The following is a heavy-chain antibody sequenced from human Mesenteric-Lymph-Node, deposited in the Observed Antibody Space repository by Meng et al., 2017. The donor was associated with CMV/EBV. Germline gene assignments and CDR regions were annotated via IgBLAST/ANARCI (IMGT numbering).Heavy chain of an antibody. D-gene: IGHD2-2*01. Sequence: ASVKVSCKASGYTFSGYYMHWVRQAPGQGLEWMGWINPNSGGTNFAQKFQDRVTMTREKSSGTAYMELSRLRSDDTAVYYCARGYCSSNNCPIGNYWGQGTLVTVSS. CDR2: INPNSGGT. V-gene: IGHV1-2*02. J-gene: IGHJ4*02. CDR1: GYTFSGYY. CDR3: ARGYCSSNNCPIGNY.